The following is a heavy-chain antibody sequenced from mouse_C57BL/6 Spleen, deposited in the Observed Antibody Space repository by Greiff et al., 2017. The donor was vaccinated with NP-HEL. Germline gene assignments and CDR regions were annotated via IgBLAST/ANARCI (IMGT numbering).Heavy chain of an antibody. V-gene: IGHV5-9*01. D-gene: IGHD1-1*01. CDR2: ISGGGGNT. Sequence: DVMLVESGGGLVKPGGSLKLSCAASGFTFSSYTMSWVRQTPEKRLEWVATISGGGGNTYYPDSVKGRFTISRDNAKNTLYLQMSSLRSEDTALYYCARQGGIITTVVGDYFDYWGQGTTLTVSS. J-gene: IGHJ2*01. CDR1: GFTFSSYT. CDR3: ARQGGIITTVVGDYFDY.